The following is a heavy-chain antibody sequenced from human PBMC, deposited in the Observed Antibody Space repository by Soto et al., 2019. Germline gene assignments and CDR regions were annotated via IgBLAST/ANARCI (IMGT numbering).Heavy chain of an antibody. CDR2: IYHSGST. CDR3: ARGRSIVATINIYYYYGMDV. D-gene: IGHD5-12*01. J-gene: IGHJ6*02. Sequence: PSETLSLTCAVSVGSISSSNWWSWVRQPPGKGLEWIGEIYHSGSTNYNPSLKSRVTISVDKSKNQFSLKLSSVTAADTAVYYCARGRSIVATINIYYYYGMDVWGQGTTVTVSS. V-gene: IGHV4-4*02. CDR1: VGSISSSNW.